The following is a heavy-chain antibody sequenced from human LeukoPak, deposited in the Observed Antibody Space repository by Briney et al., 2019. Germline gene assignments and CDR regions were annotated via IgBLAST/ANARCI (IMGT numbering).Heavy chain of an antibody. CDR1: GFTFSSYA. V-gene: IGHV3-23*01. CDR2: ISGSGGST. D-gene: IGHD2-15*01. Sequence: PGGSLRLSCAASGFTFSSYAMSWVRQAPGKGLEWVSAISGSGGSTYYADSVKGRFTIPRDNSKNTLYLQMNSLRAEDTAVYYCAKDLAAPGYCSGGSCHSDAFDIWGQGTMVTVSS. J-gene: IGHJ3*02. CDR3: AKDLAAPGYCSGGSCHSDAFDI.